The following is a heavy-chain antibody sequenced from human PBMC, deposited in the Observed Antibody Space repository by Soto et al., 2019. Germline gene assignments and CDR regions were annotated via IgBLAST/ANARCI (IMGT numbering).Heavy chain of an antibody. CDR1: GGSISSTSFY. CDR2: ISYTEST. J-gene: IGHJ4*02. D-gene: IGHD6-19*01. V-gene: IGHV4-39*01. CDR3: ARLGAVTGIFDY. Sequence: SETLSLTCTVSGGSISSTSFYWNWIRQPPGKGLEWIGFISYTESTYYNPSLNSRVTISLDTSNNQFSLKLNSVTAADTAVYYCARLGAVTGIFDYWGQGTLVTVS.